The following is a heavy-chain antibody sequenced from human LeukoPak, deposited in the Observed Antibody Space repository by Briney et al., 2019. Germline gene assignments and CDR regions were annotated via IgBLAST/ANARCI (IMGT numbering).Heavy chain of an antibody. D-gene: IGHD6-19*01. CDR3: ARITDPDYRSGWSGADY. CDR1: GGSLGNHY. Sequence: SETLSLTCTVSGGSLGNHYWSWIRQPAGKGLEWIGRIYPTGHTHYNPSLKSRVTMSVDTSKNQFSLKMTSLTAADTAVYYCARITDPDYRSGWSGADYWGRGTQVTVSA. V-gene: IGHV4-4*07. CDR2: IYPTGHT. J-gene: IGHJ4*02.